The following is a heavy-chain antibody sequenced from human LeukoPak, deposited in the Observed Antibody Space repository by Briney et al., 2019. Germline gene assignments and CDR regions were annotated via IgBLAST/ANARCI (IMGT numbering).Heavy chain of an antibody. V-gene: IGHV1-24*01. D-gene: IGHD2-21*01. CDR1: GYTLTELS. CDR3: ARDYSLRAGYYFDY. J-gene: IGHJ4*02. CDR2: FDPEDGET. Sequence: GASVKVSCKVSGYTLTELSMHWVRQAPGKGLEWMGGFDPEDGETIYAQKFQGRVTITRDTSASTAYMELSSLRSEDTAVYYCARDYSLRAGYYFDYWGQGTLVTVSS.